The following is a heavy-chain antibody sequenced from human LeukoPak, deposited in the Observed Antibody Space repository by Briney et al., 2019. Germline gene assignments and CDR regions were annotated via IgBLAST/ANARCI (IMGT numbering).Heavy chain of an antibody. V-gene: IGHV3-23*01. CDR2: ITASGTAM. CDR3: AKVTYYYGSSGYYYGWFDP. J-gene: IGHJ5*02. CDR1: GFTFSSYS. D-gene: IGHD3-22*01. Sequence: GGSLRLSCAASGFTFSSYSMNWVRQAPGKGLEWVSHITASGTAMFYADSVKGRFTISRDNSKNTLYLQMNSLRAEDTAVYYCAKVTYYYGSSGYYYGWFDPWGQGTLVTVSS.